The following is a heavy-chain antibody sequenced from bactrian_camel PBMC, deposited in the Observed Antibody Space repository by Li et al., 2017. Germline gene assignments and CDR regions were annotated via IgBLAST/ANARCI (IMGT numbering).Heavy chain of an antibody. CDR3: VAGARMRWDKKVRGILPDKGDFGY. D-gene: IGHD7*01. J-gene: IGHJ6*01. CDR1: GGSPYC. Sequence: HVQLVESGGGSVQAGESLRLSCTASGGSPYCMAWFRQAPGKEREGVAFIESDGTTVYADSVKGRFTISEDITNNILSLQMSTLKYEDTAVYYCVAGARMRWDKKVRGILPDKGDFGYWGQGTQVTVS. V-gene: IGHV3S53*01. CDR2: IESDGTT.